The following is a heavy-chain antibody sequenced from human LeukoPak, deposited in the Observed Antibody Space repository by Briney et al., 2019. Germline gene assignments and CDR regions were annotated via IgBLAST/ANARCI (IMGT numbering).Heavy chain of an antibody. Sequence: GRSLRLSCAASGFTFDDYAMHWVRQAPGKGLEWVSGISWNSGSIGYADSVKGRFTISRDNAKNSLYLQMNSLRAEDTALYYCAKARRATVTTTGGLDYWGQGTLVTVSS. CDR3: AKARRATVTTTGGLDY. V-gene: IGHV3-9*01. D-gene: IGHD4-17*01. CDR2: ISWNSGSI. J-gene: IGHJ4*02. CDR1: GFTFDDYA.